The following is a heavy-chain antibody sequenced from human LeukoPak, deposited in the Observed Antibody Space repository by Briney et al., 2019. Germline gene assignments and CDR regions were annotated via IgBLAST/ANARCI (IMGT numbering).Heavy chain of an antibody. D-gene: IGHD6-13*01. V-gene: IGHV5-51*01. CDR3: ARQPIAATGTRAFDI. J-gene: IGHJ3*02. CDR2: IYPGDSDI. Sequence: GESLKISCKGSGFSSTSYWIAWVRQMPGKGLEWMGIIYPGDSDIRYSPSFQGQVTISADKSITTAYLQWSSLKASDTAMYYCARQPIAATGTRAFDIWGQGTMVTVSP. CDR1: GFSSTSYW.